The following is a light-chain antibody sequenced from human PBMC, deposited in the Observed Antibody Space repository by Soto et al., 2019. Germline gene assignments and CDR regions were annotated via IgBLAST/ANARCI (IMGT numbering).Light chain of an antibody. V-gene: IGKV1-39*01. J-gene: IGKJ2*01. CDR1: QNIRNY. Sequence: DIQMTQSPSSLSASVEDRVTITCRASQNIRNYLNWYQQRPGKTPNLLVYAASNLRGGVPSRFSGSGSGTVFTLTINSLQPEDFATYYCQQIHSTSSYTFGQGTRVDIK. CDR2: AAS. CDR3: QQIHSTSSYT.